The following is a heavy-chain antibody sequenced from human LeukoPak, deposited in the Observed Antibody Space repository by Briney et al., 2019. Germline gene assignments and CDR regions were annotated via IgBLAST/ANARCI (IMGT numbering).Heavy chain of an antibody. V-gene: IGHV3-21*01. CDR2: ISSSSSYI. J-gene: IGHJ4*02. CDR3: ASTLLGYCSGGSCSIFDY. Sequence: KPGGSLRLSCAASGFTFSSYSMNWVRQAPGKGLEWVSSISSSSSYIYYANSVKGRFTISRDNAKNSLYLQMNSLRAEDTAVYYCASTLLGYCSGGSCSIFDYWGQGTLVTVSS. CDR1: GFTFSSYS. D-gene: IGHD2-15*01.